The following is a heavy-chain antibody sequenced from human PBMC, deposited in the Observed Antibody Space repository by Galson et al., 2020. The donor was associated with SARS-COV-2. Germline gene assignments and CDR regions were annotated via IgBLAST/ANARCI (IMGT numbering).Heavy chain of an antibody. CDR3: AREDFSSTTCYSDSFYYMDV. CDR2: IYSRGST. CDR1: AGSISRRSYY. Sequence: SETLSLTCTVSAGSISRRSYYWSWIRQPAGKGLEWIGRIYSRGSTTYNPSLQSRVTLSGDTSKHQFSLKLSSGTAADTAVYYCAREDFSSTTCYSDSFYYMDVWGKGTTVTVSS. J-gene: IGHJ6*03. V-gene: IGHV4-61*02. D-gene: IGHD2-2*01.